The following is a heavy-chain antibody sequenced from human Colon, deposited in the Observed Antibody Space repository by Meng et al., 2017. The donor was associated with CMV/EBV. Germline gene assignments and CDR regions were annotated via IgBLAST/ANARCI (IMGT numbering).Heavy chain of an antibody. Sequence: GFTFSAPSSTWFAQAQGKGREWVARRLNKLNNYAMQYAASVKGRFTISRDDSGSSLYLQMNSLKTEDTAVYYCARDSMKGGGFDYWGQGTLVTVSS. CDR3: ARDSMKGGGFDY. J-gene: IGHJ4*02. D-gene: IGHD3-10*01. CDR1: GFTFSAPS. CDR2: RLNKLNNYAM. V-gene: IGHV3-72*01.